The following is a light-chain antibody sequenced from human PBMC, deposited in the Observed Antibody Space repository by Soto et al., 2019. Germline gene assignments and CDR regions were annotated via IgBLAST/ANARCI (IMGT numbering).Light chain of an antibody. CDR1: QDLMHSNGHVY. V-gene: IGKV2-28*01. Sequence: DIVLTQSPVTLPVTPGEPASISCRSSQDLMHSNGHVYLDWYLQKPGQSPQLLIYLGSNRASGAPARFSGTVSGTDFTLKISKVEAEDVGFYYCMQALETLYTFXQGTKADIK. CDR3: MQALETLYT. CDR2: LGS. J-gene: IGKJ2*01.